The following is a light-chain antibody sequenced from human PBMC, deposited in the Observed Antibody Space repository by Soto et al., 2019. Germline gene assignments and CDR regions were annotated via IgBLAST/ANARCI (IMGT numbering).Light chain of an antibody. CDR3: SSYTSSSTLL. V-gene: IGLV2-14*01. CDR1: SSDVGGYNY. CDR2: EVS. J-gene: IGLJ2*01. Sequence: QSALTQPASVSGSPGQSITISCTGTSSDVGGYNYVSWYQQHPGKAPKLMIYEVSNRPSGVSYRFSGSKSGNTASLTISGLQPEDEAAYYCSSYTSSSTLLFGGGTKVTVL.